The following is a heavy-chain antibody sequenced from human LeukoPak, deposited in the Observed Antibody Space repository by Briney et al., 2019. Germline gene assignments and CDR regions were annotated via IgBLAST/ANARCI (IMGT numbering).Heavy chain of an antibody. J-gene: IGHJ2*01. Sequence: SETLSLTCTVSGGSISSYYWSWIRQPPGKGLEWIGYIYYSGSTNYNPSLKSRVTISVDTSKNQFSLKLSSVTAADTAVYYCARDPKIVGATIYWYFDLWGRGTLVTVSS. CDR3: ARDPKIVGATIYWYFDL. CDR2: IYYSGST. D-gene: IGHD1-26*01. CDR1: GGSISSYY. V-gene: IGHV4-59*12.